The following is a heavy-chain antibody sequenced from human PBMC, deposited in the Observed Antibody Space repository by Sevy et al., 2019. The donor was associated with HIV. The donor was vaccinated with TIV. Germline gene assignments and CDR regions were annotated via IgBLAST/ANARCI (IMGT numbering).Heavy chain of an antibody. Sequence: GGSLRLSCAASGFTFSSYAMSWVRQAPGKGLEWVSAISGSGGSTYYADSVKGRFTISRDNSKNTLYLQMNSLSAEDTAVYYCAKDPQYYDILTGYSHPDYWGQGILVTVSS. V-gene: IGHV3-23*01. J-gene: IGHJ4*02. CDR2: ISGSGGST. D-gene: IGHD3-9*01. CDR1: GFTFSSYA. CDR3: AKDPQYYDILTGYSHPDY.